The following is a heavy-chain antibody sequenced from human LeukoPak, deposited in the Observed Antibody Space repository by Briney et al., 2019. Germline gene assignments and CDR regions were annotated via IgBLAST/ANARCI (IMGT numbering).Heavy chain of an antibody. V-gene: IGHV3-23*01. J-gene: IGHJ5*02. CDR2: ISGSGGST. D-gene: IGHD2-2*01. CDR3: AKDLSVGIVVPAARTNWFDP. CDR1: GFTFSSYA. Sequence: GGSLRLSCAASGFTFSSYAMSWVRQAPGKGLEWVSAISGSGGSTYYADSVKGRFTISRDNSKNTLYLQMNSLRAEDTAVYYCAKDLSVGIVVPAARTNWFDPWGQGTLVTVSS.